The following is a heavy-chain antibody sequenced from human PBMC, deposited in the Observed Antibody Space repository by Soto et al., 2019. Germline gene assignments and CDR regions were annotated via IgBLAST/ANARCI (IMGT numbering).Heavy chain of an antibody. J-gene: IGHJ6*02. D-gene: IGHD3-22*01. Sequence: PSETLSLTCTVSGGSISTYFWSWIRQPAGGGLEWIGRIYPTGSTNYNPSLKSRVTMSLDTSRNQFSLKLSSVTAADTAVYYCAREGGYFDSSGSGVYHYHGVDVWGQGTTVTVSS. CDR2: IYPTGST. CDR1: GGSISTYF. V-gene: IGHV4-4*07. CDR3: AREGGYFDSSGSGVYHYHGVDV.